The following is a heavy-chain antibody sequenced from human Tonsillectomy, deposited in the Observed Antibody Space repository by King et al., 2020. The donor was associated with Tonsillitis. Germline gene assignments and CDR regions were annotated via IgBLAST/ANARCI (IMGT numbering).Heavy chain of an antibody. V-gene: IGHV4-39*01. Sequence: LQLQESGPGLVKPSETLSLTCTVSGSSISSSSYYWGWIRQPPGKGLEWIGSIYYSGSTYYNPSLKSRVTISVDTSKNQFSLKLSSVTAADAAVYYCARRNYYDSSGYWFDYWGQGTLVTVSS. CDR1: GSSISSSSYY. D-gene: IGHD3-22*01. J-gene: IGHJ4*02. CDR2: IYYSGST. CDR3: ARRNYYDSSGYWFDY.